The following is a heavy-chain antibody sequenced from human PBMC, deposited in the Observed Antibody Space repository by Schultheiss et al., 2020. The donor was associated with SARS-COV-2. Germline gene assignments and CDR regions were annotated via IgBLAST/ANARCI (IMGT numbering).Heavy chain of an antibody. CDR3: ARGLSPAIKGNWFDP. D-gene: IGHD3-16*01. CDR2: INAGNGNT. V-gene: IGHV1-3*01. CDR1: GYTFTSYA. J-gene: IGHJ5*02. Sequence: ASVKVSCKASGYTFTSYAMHWVRQAPGQRLEWMGWINAGNGNTKYSQKFQGRVTITRDTSASTAYMELSSLRSEDTAVYYCARGLSPAIKGNWFDPWGQGTLVTVSS.